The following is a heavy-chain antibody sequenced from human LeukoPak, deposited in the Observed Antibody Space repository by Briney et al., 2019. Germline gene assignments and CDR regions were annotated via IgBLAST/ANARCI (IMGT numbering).Heavy chain of an antibody. Sequence: PGGSLRLSCAASGFTFSSYWMSWVRQAPGKGLEWVANIKQDGSEKYYVDSVKGRFTISRDNAKNSLYLQMNSLRAEDTAVYYCAGADFWSGIGFYYYYMDVWGKGTTVTVSS. J-gene: IGHJ6*03. CDR3: AGADFWSGIGFYYYYMDV. CDR2: IKQDGSEK. V-gene: IGHV3-7*01. CDR1: GFTFSSYW. D-gene: IGHD3-3*01.